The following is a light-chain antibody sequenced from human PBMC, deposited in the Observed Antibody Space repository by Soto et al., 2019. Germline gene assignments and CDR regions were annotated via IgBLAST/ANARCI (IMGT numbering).Light chain of an antibody. Sequence: QSALTQPASVSGSPGQSITISCTGTSSDVGGYNYVSWYQQHPGKAPKLMIYEVSNRPSGVSNRFSGSKSGNTASPTISGLQGEDEADYYCSSYTSSSTLVFGGGTKLTVL. CDR3: SSYTSSSTLV. CDR2: EVS. J-gene: IGLJ2*01. V-gene: IGLV2-14*01. CDR1: SSDVGGYNY.